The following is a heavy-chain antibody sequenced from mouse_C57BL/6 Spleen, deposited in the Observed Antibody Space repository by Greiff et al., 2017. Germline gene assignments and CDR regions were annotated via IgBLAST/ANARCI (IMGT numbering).Heavy chain of an antibody. Sequence: VQLQQSGTVLARPGASVKMSCKTSGYTFTSYWMHWVKQRPGQGLEWIGAIYPGNSDTSSNQKFKGKAKLTAVTSASTAYMELSSLTNEDSAVYYCTRVGGGSTLVWFAYWGQGTLVTVSA. V-gene: IGHV1-5*01. J-gene: IGHJ3*01. CDR2: IYPGNSDT. D-gene: IGHD5-1*01. CDR3: TRVGGGSTLVWFAY. CDR1: GYTFTSYW.